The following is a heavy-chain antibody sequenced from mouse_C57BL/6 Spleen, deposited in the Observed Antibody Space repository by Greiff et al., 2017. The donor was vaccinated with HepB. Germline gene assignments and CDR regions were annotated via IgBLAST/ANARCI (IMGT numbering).Heavy chain of an antibody. V-gene: IGHV1-55*01. D-gene: IGHD1-3*01. CDR3: AREGAQGNAMDY. CDR2: IYPGSGST. Sequence: QVQLKQPGAELVKPGASVKMSCKASGYTFTSYWITWVKQRPGQGLEWIGDIYPGSGSTNYNEKFKSKATLTVDTSSSTAYMQLSSLTSEDSAVYYCAREGAQGNAMDYWGQGTSVTVSS. J-gene: IGHJ4*01. CDR1: GYTFTSYW.